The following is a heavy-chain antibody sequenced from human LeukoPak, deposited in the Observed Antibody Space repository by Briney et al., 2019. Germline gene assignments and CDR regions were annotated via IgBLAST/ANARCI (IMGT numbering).Heavy chain of an antibody. Sequence: SETLSLTCTVSGGSVSSYYWSWIRQPPGKGLEWIGYIYYSGSTNYNPSLKSRVTISVDTSKNQFSLKLSSVTAADTAVYHCARDNWNYGSSMDVWGQGTTVTVSS. CDR3: ARDNWNYGSSMDV. D-gene: IGHD1-7*01. J-gene: IGHJ6*02. V-gene: IGHV4-59*02. CDR1: GGSVSSYY. CDR2: IYYSGST.